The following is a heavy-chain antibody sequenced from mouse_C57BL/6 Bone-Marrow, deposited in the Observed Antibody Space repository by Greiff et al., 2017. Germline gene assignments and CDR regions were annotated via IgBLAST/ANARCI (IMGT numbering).Heavy chain of an antibody. CDR1: GYTFTDHT. Sequence: VMLVESDAELVKPGASVKISCKVSGYTFTDHTIHWMKQRPEQGLEWIGYIYPRDGSTKYTEKFKGKATLTADKSSSTAYMQLNSLTSEDSAVYFCARKGSSGYVNAMDYWGQGTSVTVSS. J-gene: IGHJ4*01. CDR2: IYPRDGST. V-gene: IGHV1-78*01. CDR3: ARKGSSGYVNAMDY. D-gene: IGHD3-2*02.